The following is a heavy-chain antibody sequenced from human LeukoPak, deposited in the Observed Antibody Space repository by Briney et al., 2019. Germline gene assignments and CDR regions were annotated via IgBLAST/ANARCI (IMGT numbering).Heavy chain of an antibody. J-gene: IGHJ4*02. Sequence: GSLRLSCVRSGTIVSTNYMHWVRQAPGKGLESVSILYMNDNTYYADSVKGRFTISRDSSKRTLYLQMSSLRAEDTAVYYCVREDLGIEYWGQGTLVTVS. CDR3: VREDLGIEY. CDR2: LYMNDNT. V-gene: IGHV3-53*01. CDR1: GTIVSTNY. D-gene: IGHD3/OR15-3a*01.